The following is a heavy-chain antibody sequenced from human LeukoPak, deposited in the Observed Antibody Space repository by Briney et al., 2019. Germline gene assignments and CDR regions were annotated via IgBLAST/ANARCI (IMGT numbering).Heavy chain of an antibody. CDR3: ARGTGTNCCELDY. D-gene: IGHD2-2*01. CDR2: IYSGGST. CDR1: GFTVSNSY. J-gene: IGHJ4*02. Sequence: GGSLRLSCAASGFTVSNSYMSWVRKAPGRGLEWVSVIYSGGSTYYADSVKGRFTISRDYSKNTVYLQMNTLRAEDTAVYYCARGTGTNCCELDYWGQGTLVTVSS. V-gene: IGHV3-66*02.